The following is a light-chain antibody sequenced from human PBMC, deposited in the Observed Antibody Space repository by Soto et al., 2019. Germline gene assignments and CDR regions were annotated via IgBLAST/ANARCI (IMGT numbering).Light chain of an antibody. CDR3: SSYTSSSTV. CDR1: SSDVGGYNY. J-gene: IGLJ2*01. CDR2: DVS. Sequence: QVVLTQPASVSGSPGQSITISCTGTSSDVGGYNYVSWYQQHPGKAPKLMIYDVSNRPSGVSNRFSGSKSGNTASLTISGLQAEDEADYYCSSYTSSSTVFGGGTKLTVL. V-gene: IGLV2-14*01.